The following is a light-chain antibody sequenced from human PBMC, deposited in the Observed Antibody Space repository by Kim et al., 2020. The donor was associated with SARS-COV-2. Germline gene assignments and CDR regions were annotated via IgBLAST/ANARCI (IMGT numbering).Light chain of an antibody. J-gene: IGKJ4*01. Sequence: PGESATLSCKASQSVSNIYFAWYQQKPGQTPRLLISATSRRATGIPDRFSGSGSGTDFTLTISRLEPEDFAVYYCHQYGDAPFSFGGGTKVDIK. CDR2: ATS. CDR3: HQYGDAPFS. CDR1: QSVSNIY. V-gene: IGKV3-20*01.